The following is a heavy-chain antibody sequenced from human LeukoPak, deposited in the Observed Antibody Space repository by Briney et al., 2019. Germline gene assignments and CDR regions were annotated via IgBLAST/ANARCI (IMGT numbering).Heavy chain of an antibody. Sequence: ASVKVSCKASGYTFSSYGVSWVRQAPGQGLEWMGWISAYNGNSNYAQKLQGRVTMTTDTSTSTAYMELRSLRSDDTAVYYCARRVVAPSQLDDYWGQGTLSPSPQ. CDR1: GYTFSSYG. D-gene: IGHD3-22*01. V-gene: IGHV1-18*01. J-gene: IGHJ4*02. CDR3: ARRVVAPSQLDDY. CDR2: ISAYNGNS.